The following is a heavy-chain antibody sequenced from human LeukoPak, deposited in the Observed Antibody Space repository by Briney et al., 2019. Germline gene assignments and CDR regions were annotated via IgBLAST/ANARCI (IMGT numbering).Heavy chain of an antibody. D-gene: IGHD1-1*01. V-gene: IGHV3-21*01. CDR1: GFIFSTYA. J-gene: IGHJ4*02. CDR2: INPSGSTI. CDR3: ASGIRERGFDY. Sequence: GGSLRLSCADSGFIFSTYAMNWVRQAPGRGLEWVSSINPSGSTIFYADSVKGRFTSRDNAKNSLYLQMNSLRAEDTALYFCASGIRERGFDYWGQGTLVTVSS.